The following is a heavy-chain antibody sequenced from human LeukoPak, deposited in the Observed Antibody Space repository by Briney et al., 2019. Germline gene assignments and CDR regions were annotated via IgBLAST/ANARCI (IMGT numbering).Heavy chain of an antibody. D-gene: IGHD3-22*01. CDR3: AADYYDTSGYLPPDY. CDR2: ISAYNGNT. CDR1: GYTFTSYG. J-gene: IGHJ4*02. Sequence: ASVKVSCKASGYTFTSYGISWVRQAPGQGLEWMGWISAYNGNTNYAQKLQGRVTMTTDTSTSTAYMELSSLRSEDTAVYYCAADYYDTSGYLPPDYWGQGTLVTVSS. V-gene: IGHV1-18*01.